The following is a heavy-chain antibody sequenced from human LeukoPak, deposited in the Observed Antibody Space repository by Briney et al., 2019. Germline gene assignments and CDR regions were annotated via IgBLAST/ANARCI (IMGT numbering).Heavy chain of an antibody. Sequence: PGGSLRLSCAASGFTFSSYSMNWVRQAPGRGLEWVSSISSSSSYIYYADSVKGRFTISRDNAKNSLYLQMNSLRAEDTAVYYCARVGGGYYYYMDVWGKGTTVTVSS. CDR1: GFTFSSYS. J-gene: IGHJ6*03. V-gene: IGHV3-21*01. D-gene: IGHD3-10*01. CDR2: ISSSSSYI. CDR3: ARVGGGYYYYMDV.